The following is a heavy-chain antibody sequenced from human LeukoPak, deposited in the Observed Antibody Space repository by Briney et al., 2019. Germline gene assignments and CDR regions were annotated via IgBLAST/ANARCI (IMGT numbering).Heavy chain of an antibody. Sequence: GRSLRLSCVASGFTFSSYGTHWVRQAPGKGLEWVAFISYDGSNENIADSVKGRFIISRDNSKNTLYLQMNSLRAEDTAVYYCAKGPAPRLGEFSYHALVDYWGQGTLVTVPS. J-gene: IGHJ4*02. V-gene: IGHV3-30*18. CDR2: ISYDGSNE. CDR3: AKGPAPRLGEFSYHALVDY. CDR1: GFTFSSYG. D-gene: IGHD3-16*02.